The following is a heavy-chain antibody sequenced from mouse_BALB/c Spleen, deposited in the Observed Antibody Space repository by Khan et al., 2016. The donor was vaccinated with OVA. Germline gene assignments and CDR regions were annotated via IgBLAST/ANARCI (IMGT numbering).Heavy chain of an antibody. J-gene: IGHJ2*01. CDR1: GYTFTNYW. D-gene: IGHD2-13*01. CDR3: TRGDPGNFDF. CDR2: IYPSDSYT. Sequence: QVQLQQPGADLVRPGASVKLSCKASGYTFTNYWINWVKQRPGQGLKWIGNIYPSDSYTNYNQKFKDKATLTVDKFSSTAYMQLSSPTSEASAVYSCTRGDPGNFDFWGQGTTLTVSS. V-gene: IGHV1-69*02.